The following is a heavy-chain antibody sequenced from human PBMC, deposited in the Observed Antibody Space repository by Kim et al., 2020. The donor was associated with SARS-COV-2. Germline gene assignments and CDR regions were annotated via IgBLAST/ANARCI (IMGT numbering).Heavy chain of an antibody. D-gene: IGHD6-13*01. V-gene: IGHV7-4-1*02. J-gene: IGHJ6*02. CDR2: INANTGNP. CDR1: GYTFTSYA. CDR3: ARWGIAAAGYYYYYGMDV. Sequence: ASVKVSCKASGYTFTSYAMNWVRQAPGQGLEWMGWINANTGNPTYAQGFTGRFVFSLDTSVSTAYLQISSLKAEDTAVYYCARWGIAAAGYYYYYGMDVWGQGTTVTVSS.